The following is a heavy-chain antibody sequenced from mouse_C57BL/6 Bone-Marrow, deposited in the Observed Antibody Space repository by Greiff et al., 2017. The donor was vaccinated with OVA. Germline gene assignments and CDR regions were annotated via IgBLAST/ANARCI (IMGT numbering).Heavy chain of an antibody. V-gene: IGHV15-2*01. CDR2: ILPSIGRT. CDR1: DSEVFPIAY. CDR3: ARERDYGNYVRYFDV. J-gene: IGHJ1*03. D-gene: IGHD2-1*01. Sequence: VKLQESGSELRSPGSSVKLSCKDFDSEVFPIAYMSWVRQKPGHGFEWIGGILPSIGRTIYGEKFEDKATLDADTLSNTAYLELNSLTSEDSAIYYCARERDYGNYVRYFDVWGTGTTVTVSS.